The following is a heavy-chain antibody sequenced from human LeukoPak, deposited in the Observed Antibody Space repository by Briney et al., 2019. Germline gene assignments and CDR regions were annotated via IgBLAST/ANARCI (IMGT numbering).Heavy chain of an antibody. D-gene: IGHD1-26*01. CDR3: TTGVGAYHFDY. J-gene: IGHJ4*02. V-gene: IGHV3-15*01. CDR1: GFTFSNAW. Sequence: PGGSLRLSCAASGFTFSNAWMSWVRQAPGKGLEWVGRIKSKTDGGTTDHAAPVKGRFTISRDDSKNTLYLQMNSLKTEDTAVYYCTTGVGAYHFDYWGQGTLVTVSS. CDR2: IKSKTDGGTT.